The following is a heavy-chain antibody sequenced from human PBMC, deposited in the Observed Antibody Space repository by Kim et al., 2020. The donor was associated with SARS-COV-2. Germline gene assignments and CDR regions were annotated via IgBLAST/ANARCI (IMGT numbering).Heavy chain of an antibody. CDR3: ARGGYDYVWGSYRSDAF. CDR2: ISYDGSNK. J-gene: IGHJ3*01. D-gene: IGHD3-16*02. V-gene: IGHV3-30*04. Sequence: GGSLRLSCAASGFTFSSYAMHWVRQAPGKGLEWVAVISYDGSNKYYADSVKGRFTISRDNSKNTLYLQMNSLRAEDTAVYYCARGGYDYVWGSYRSDAF. CDR1: GFTFSSYA.